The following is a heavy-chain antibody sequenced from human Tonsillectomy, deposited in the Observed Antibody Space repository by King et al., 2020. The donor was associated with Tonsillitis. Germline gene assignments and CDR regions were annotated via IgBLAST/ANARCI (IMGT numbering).Heavy chain of an antibody. V-gene: IGHV3-15*01. CDR2: IKSKGDGGTT. CDR3: TTRGWDTPFY. CDR1: GFTFTNAW. Sequence: VQLVESGGGLVKPGGSLRLSCAASGFTFTNAWMSWVRQAPGKGLEWVGRIKSKGDGGTTDYAAPVKGRFTISRDDSKNTLCLQMNSLKTEDTAVYYCTTRGWDTPFYWGQGTLVTVSS. D-gene: IGHD5-18*01. J-gene: IGHJ4*02.